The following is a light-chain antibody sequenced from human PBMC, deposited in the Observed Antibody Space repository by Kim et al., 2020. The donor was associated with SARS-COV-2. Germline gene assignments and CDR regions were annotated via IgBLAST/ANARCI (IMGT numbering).Light chain of an antibody. CDR3: QQYVSSPRA. V-gene: IGKV3-20*01. J-gene: IGKJ1*01. Sequence: SPGERATHSCKTSQTVRNNYLAWYRQKPGQAPRHLIHGASARATGIADRFSGSGSGTDFTLTISRLGPEDFAVYYCQQYVSSPRAFGQRTKVDIK. CDR2: GAS. CDR1: QTVRNNY.